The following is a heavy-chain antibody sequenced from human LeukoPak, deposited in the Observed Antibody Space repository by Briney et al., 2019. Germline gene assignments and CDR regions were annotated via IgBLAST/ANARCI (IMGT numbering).Heavy chain of an antibody. CDR2: IYPGDSDT. V-gene: IGHV5-51*01. CDR1: GHXFTNSW. Sequence: GESLKISCKVSGHXFTNSWIGWVRQMPGKGLEWKGIIYPGDSDTRYSPSFQGQVTISADKSISTAYLQWSSLKASDTAMYYCARHGIYGGDLLFDYWGQGTLVTVSS. CDR3: ARHGIYGGDLLFDY. J-gene: IGHJ4*02. D-gene: IGHD2-21*01.